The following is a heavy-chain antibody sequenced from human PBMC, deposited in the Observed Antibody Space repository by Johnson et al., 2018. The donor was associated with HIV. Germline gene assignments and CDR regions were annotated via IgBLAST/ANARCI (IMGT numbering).Heavy chain of an antibody. D-gene: IGHD1-26*01. CDR3: AKGWIVGATKGEVDAFDI. CDR1: GFTFDDYG. V-gene: IGHV3-9*01. J-gene: IGHJ3*02. Sequence: LVESGGGVVRPGGSLRLSCAASGFTFDDYGMHWVRQPPGKGLEWVSGISWNSGSIGYADSVKGRFTISRDNAKNSLYLQMNSLRAEDTALYYCAKGWIVGATKGEVDAFDIWGQGTMVTVSS. CDR2: ISWNSGSI.